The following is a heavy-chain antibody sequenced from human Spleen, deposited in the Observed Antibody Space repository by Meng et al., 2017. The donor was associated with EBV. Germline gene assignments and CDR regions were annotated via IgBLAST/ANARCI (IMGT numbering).Heavy chain of an antibody. D-gene: IGHD3-3*01. CDR1: GYTFTSYY. J-gene: IGHJ4*02. Sequence: QVQLVQSGTEVKKPGAPVNVSCKASGYTFTSYYVHWVRQAPGQGLEWMGMINPRGGSTNYAQKFQGRVAMTRDTSTSTVYMELSSLRSEDTAVYYCARGPGYDFWSGYDPPDYWGQGTMVTVSA. CDR2: INPRGGST. CDR3: ARGPGYDFWSGYDPPDY. V-gene: IGHV1-46*01.